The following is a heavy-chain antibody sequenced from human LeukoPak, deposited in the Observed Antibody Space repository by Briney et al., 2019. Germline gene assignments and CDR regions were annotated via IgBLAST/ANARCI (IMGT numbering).Heavy chain of an antibody. CDR3: ARDLRAFRGGYKNPNYYLDY. CDR1: GGSISSYY. Sequence: SETLSLTCTVSVSGGSISSYYWSWIRQPAGKGLEWIGRIYTSGSTNYNPSLKSRVTMSVDTSQNQFSLKLSSVTAADTAVYYCARDLRAFRGGYKNPNYYLDYWGQGTLVTVSS. CDR2: IYTSGST. V-gene: IGHV4-4*07. D-gene: IGHD5-24*01. J-gene: IGHJ4*02.